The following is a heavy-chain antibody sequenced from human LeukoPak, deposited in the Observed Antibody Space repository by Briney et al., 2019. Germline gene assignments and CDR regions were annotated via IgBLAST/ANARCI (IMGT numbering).Heavy chain of an antibody. CDR1: GFTFSSYG. D-gene: IGHD3-22*01. CDR3: AKDPTHYRVWDYYETIGLSY. J-gene: IGHJ4*02. CDR2: IRYDGSNK. V-gene: IGHV3-30*02. Sequence: GGSLRLSCAASGFTFSSYGMHWVRQAPGKGLEWVTFIRYDGSNKYYADSVKGRFTISRDNSKNTLNLHMNSLRAEDTAVYYCAKDPTHYRVWDYYETIGLSYWGQGTLVTVSS.